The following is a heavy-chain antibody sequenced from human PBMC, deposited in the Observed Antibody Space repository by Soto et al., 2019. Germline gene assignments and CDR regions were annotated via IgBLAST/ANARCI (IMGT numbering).Heavy chain of an antibody. V-gene: IGHV4-39*07. CDR3: ARETWDYGSGSYMDV. CDR2: IYYSGST. CDR1: GGSISSSSYY. J-gene: IGHJ6*03. Sequence: SEILSLTCTVSGGSISSSSYYWGWIRQPPGKGLEWIGSIYYSGSTYYNPSLKSRVTISVDTSKNQFSLKLSSVTAADTAVYYCARETWDYGSGSYMDVWGKGTTVTVSS. D-gene: IGHD3-10*01.